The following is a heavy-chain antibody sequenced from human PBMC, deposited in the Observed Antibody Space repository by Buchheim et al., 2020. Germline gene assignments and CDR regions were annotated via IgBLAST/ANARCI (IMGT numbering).Heavy chain of an antibody. CDR1: GFTFSSYG. J-gene: IGHJ6*02. Sequence: QVQLVESGGGVVQPGRSLRLSCAASGFTFSSYGMHWVRQAPGKGLEWVAVISYDGSNKYYADSVKGRFTISRDNSKNTLYLQMNSLRAEDTAVYYCAKDGALLWFGELYISYGMDVWGQGTT. CDR2: ISYDGSNK. D-gene: IGHD3-10*01. CDR3: AKDGALLWFGELYISYGMDV. V-gene: IGHV3-30*18.